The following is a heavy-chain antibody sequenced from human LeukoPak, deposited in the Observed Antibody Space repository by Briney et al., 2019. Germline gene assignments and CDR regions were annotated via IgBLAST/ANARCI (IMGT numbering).Heavy chain of an antibody. J-gene: IGHJ4*02. V-gene: IGHV3-23*01. CDR1: GFTFSSYA. Sequence: GASLRLSCAASGFTFSSYAMSWVRQAPGKGLEWVSAISGSGGSTYYAASVKGRFTISRDNSKNTLYLQMNGLRAEDTAVYYCAKKSGVWLYYFDYWGQGTLVTVSS. CDR2: ISGSGGST. CDR3: AKKSGVWLYYFDY. D-gene: IGHD2-8*02.